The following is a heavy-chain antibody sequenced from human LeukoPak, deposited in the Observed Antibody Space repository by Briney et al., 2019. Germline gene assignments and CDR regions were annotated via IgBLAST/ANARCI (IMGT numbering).Heavy chain of an antibody. CDR3: ARSRTAAGTTQFDY. Sequence: SETLSLTCTVSGGSISIYYCSWIRQPPGKGLEWIGYIYYSGSTNYNPSLKSRVTISVDTSKNQFSLKLSSVTAADTAVYYCARSRTAAGTTQFDYWGQGTLVTVSS. CDR2: IYYSGST. CDR1: GGSISIYY. V-gene: IGHV4-59*08. D-gene: IGHD6-13*01. J-gene: IGHJ4*02.